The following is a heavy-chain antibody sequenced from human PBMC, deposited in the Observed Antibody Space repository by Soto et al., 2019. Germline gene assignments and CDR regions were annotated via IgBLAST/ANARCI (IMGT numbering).Heavy chain of an antibody. D-gene: IGHD3-3*01. CDR3: ARQAITIFGVATKYNWFDP. J-gene: IGHJ5*02. CDR2: IYYSGST. Sequence: SETLSLTCTVSGGSISSYYWSWIRQPPGKGLEWIGYIYYSGSTNYNPSLKSRVTISVDTSKNQFSLKLSSVTAADTAVYYCARQAITIFGVATKYNWFDPWGQGTLVTVSS. V-gene: IGHV4-59*08. CDR1: GGSISSYY.